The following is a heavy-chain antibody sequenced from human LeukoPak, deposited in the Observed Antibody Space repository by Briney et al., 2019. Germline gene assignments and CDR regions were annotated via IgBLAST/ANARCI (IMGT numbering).Heavy chain of an antibody. J-gene: IGHJ4*02. CDR2: IYYSGST. Sequence: PSETLSLTCTVSGGSISSSSYYWGWIRQPPGKGLEWIGSIYYSGSTYYNPSLKSRVTISVDTSKNQFSLKLSSVTAADTAVYYCARNLLEWLSIDYWGQGTLLTVSS. D-gene: IGHD3-3*01. CDR3: ARNLLEWLSIDY. CDR1: GGSISSSSYY. V-gene: IGHV4-39*01.